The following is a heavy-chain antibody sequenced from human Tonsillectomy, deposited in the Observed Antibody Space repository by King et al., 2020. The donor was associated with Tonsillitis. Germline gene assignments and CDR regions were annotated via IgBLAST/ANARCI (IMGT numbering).Heavy chain of an antibody. CDR2: ISYDGSNK. CDR1: GFTFSSYA. CDR3: ARVAVAGSWYWGY. Sequence: QVQLVESGGGVVQPGRSLRLSCAASGFTFSSYAMHWVRQAPGKGLEWVAVISYDGSNKYYADSVKGRFTISRDNSKNTLYLQMNSLRAEDTAVYYCARVAVAGSWYWGYWGQGTLVTVSS. V-gene: IGHV3-30-3*01. D-gene: IGHD6-19*01. J-gene: IGHJ4*02.